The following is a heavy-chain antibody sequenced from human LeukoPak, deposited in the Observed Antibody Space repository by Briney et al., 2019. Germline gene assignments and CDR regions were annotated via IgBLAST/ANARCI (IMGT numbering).Heavy chain of an antibody. CDR2: ISAYNGNT. V-gene: IGHV1-18*04. CDR1: GYTFTSYG. D-gene: IGHD3-9*01. Sequence: ASVKVSCKASGYTFTSYGISWVRQAPGQGLECMGWISAYNGNTNYAQKLQGRVTMTTDTSTSTAYMELRSLRSDDTAVYYCARDWLRYFDWAPVLDYWGQGTLVTVSS. CDR3: ARDWLRYFDWAPVLDY. J-gene: IGHJ4*02.